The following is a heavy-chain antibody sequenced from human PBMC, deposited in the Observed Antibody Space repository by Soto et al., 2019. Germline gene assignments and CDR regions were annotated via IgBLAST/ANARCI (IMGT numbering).Heavy chain of an antibody. J-gene: IGHJ4*02. Sequence: SETLSLTCTVSGGSISSGDYYWSWIRQPPEKGLEWIGYIYYSGSTYYNPSLKSRVTISVDTSKNQFSLKLSSVTAADTAVYYCARLTSGYSTGWLIDSWGQGTLVTVSS. CDR2: IYYSGST. D-gene: IGHD6-19*01. V-gene: IGHV4-30-4*01. CDR3: ARLTSGYSTGWLIDS. CDR1: GGSISSGDYY.